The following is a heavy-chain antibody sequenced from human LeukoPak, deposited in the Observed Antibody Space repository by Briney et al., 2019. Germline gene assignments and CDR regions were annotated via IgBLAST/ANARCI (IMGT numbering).Heavy chain of an antibody. V-gene: IGHV3-73*01. D-gene: IGHD3-3*01. J-gene: IGHJ4*02. Sequence: QPGGSLRLSCAASGFTFSGSAMHWVRQASGKGLERVGHIGNKVSNYATEYAASLRGRFTISRDDSKDTAYLQVNSLKTEDTAVYYCAGNYDSWTGLNYWGQGTLVTVSS. CDR1: GFTFSGSA. CDR2: IGNKVSNYAT. CDR3: AGNYDSWTGLNY.